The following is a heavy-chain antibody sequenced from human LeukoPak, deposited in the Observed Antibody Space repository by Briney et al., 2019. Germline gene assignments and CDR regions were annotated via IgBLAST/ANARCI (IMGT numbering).Heavy chain of an antibody. CDR3: ARERCSGGSCFLDY. Sequence: GGSLRLSCAASGFTVSSNYMSWVRQAPGEGLEWVSVIYSGGSTYYADSVKGRFTISRDNSKNTLYLQMNTLRAEDTAVYYCARERCSGGSCFLDYWGQGTLVTVSS. V-gene: IGHV3-66*01. D-gene: IGHD2-15*01. CDR2: IYSGGST. CDR1: GFTVSSNY. J-gene: IGHJ4*02.